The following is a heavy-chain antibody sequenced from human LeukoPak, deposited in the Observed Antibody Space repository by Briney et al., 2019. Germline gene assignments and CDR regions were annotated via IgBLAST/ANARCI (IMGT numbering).Heavy chain of an antibody. V-gene: IGHV1-69*13. Sequence: GASVKVSCKASGGTFSSYAISWVRQAPGQGLEWMGGIIPIFGTANYAQKFQGRVTITADEPTSTAYMELSSLRSEDTAVYYCARVRTELSGYGPLGFDYWGQGTLVTVSS. CDR3: ARVRTELSGYGPLGFDY. CDR1: GGTFSSYA. D-gene: IGHD5-12*01. CDR2: IIPIFGTA. J-gene: IGHJ4*02.